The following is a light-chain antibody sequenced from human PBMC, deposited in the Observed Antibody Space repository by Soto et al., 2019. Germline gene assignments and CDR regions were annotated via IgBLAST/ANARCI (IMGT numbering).Light chain of an antibody. CDR3: CSSGGSPTYV. V-gene: IGLV2-23*02. J-gene: IGLJ1*01. CDR1: SSNVGSYKL. CDR2: EVN. Sequence: ALTQPASVSGSPGQSITISCTGTSSNVGSYKLVSWYQQHPGKAPKLMIFEVNKRPSGVSNRFSGSKSGNTASLTLSGLKVEDEADYYCCSSGGSPTYVFGTGTKVTVL.